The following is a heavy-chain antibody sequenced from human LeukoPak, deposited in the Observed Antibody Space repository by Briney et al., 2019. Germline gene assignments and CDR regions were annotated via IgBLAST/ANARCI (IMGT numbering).Heavy chain of an antibody. D-gene: IGHD5-12*01. CDR3: ARVRLRFNYFDY. Sequence: TFGDYAMSWVRQPPGKGLEWIGYINYSGSSNYNPSLKSRVTISVDTSKNQFSLKLSSVTAADTAVYYCARVRLRFNYFDYWGQGTLVTVSS. CDR1: TFGDYA. CDR2: INYSGSS. V-gene: IGHV4-30-4*08. J-gene: IGHJ4*02.